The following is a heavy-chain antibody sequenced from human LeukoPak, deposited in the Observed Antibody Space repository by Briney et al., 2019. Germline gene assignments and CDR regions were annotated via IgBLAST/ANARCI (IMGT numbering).Heavy chain of an antibody. Sequence: SETLSLTCAVYGGSFSGYYWSWIRQPPGKGLEWIGEINHSGSTNYNPSLKSRVTMSVDTSKNQFSLSLRSVTAADTAVYYCARGDRVEGGENWFDPWGRGTLVIVSS. CDR1: GGSFSGYY. J-gene: IGHJ5*02. CDR3: ARGDRVEGGENWFDP. V-gene: IGHV4-34*01. CDR2: INHSGST. D-gene: IGHD3-10*01.